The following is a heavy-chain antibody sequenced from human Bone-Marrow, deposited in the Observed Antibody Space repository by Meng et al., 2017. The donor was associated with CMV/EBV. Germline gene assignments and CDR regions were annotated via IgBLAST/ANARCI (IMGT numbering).Heavy chain of an antibody. Sequence: SGFTFEDYGMNWVRLVPGKGLEWVSGINWNGGSIGYADSVKGRFTISRDNAKNSLYLQMNSLRVEDTALYCCARCRGSGSYYSPSDYWGQGTLVTVSS. CDR1: GFTFEDYG. V-gene: IGHV3-20*03. CDR3: ARCRGSGSYYSPSDY. D-gene: IGHD3-10*01. J-gene: IGHJ4*02. CDR2: INWNGGSI.